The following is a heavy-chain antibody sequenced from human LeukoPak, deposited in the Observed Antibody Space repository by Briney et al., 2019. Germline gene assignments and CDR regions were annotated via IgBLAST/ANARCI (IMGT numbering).Heavy chain of an antibody. V-gene: IGHV1-2*07. CDR1: GYTFTPYW. Sequence: ASVKVSCKASGYTFTPYWMHWVRQAPGQGLEWMGWVITNNGDTKYAHKYQGRVTMTRDTSINTVYMELSMVTSDDTAMYYCARGGPNHGFDYWGQGILVTVSS. D-gene: IGHD1-14*01. CDR3: ARGGPNHGFDY. CDR2: VITNNGDT. J-gene: IGHJ4*02.